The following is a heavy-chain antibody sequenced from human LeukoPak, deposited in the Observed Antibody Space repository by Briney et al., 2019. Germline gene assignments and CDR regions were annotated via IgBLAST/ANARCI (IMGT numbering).Heavy chain of an antibody. Sequence: GGSLRLSCAASGFTFSNYAMSWVRQAPGKGLEWVSAISGSGGYTYYADSVKGRFTISRDNSKNTLNLQMNSLRAEDTAVYYCAKDTSGSRLVAGGTWGQGTLVTVSS. CDR2: ISGSGGYT. V-gene: IGHV3-23*01. J-gene: IGHJ4*02. CDR1: GFTFSNYA. D-gene: IGHD6-13*01. CDR3: AKDTSGSRLVAGGT.